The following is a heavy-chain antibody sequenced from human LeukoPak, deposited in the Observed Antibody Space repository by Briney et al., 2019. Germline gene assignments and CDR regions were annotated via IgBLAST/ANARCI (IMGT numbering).Heavy chain of an antibody. CDR1: GFTFSSYS. CDR3: ASLSLGHY. V-gene: IGHV3-53*01. J-gene: IGHJ4*02. Sequence: GGSLRLSCAASGFTFSSYSMNWVRQAPGKGLEWVSVIYSGGSTYYADSVKGRFTISRDTSKNTLSLQMNSLRAEDTAVYYCASLSLGHYWGQGTLVTVSS. D-gene: IGHD6-6*01. CDR2: IYSGGST.